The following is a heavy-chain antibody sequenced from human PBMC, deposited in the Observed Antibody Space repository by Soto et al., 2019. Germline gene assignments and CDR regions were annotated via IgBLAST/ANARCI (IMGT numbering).Heavy chain of an antibody. D-gene: IGHD3-3*01. CDR2: IYYSGST. CDR3: GRGMKVYDFWPQDYYYYYMDV. J-gene: IGHJ6*03. V-gene: IGHV4-59*01. CDR1: GGSISSYY. Sequence: SETLSLTCTVSGGSISSYYWSWIRQPPGKGLEWIGYIYYSGSTNYNPSLKSRVTISVDTSKNQFSLKLSSVTAADTAVYYCGRGMKVYDFWPQDYYYYYMDVWGKGTTVTVSS.